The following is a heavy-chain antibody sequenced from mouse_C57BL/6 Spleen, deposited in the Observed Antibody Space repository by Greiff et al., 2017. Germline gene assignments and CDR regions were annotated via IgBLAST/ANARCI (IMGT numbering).Heavy chain of an antibody. CDR1: GYAFRSYW. D-gene: IGHD3-2*02. CDR3: ARSDSSGS. Sequence: QVQLKESGAELVKPGASVKISCKASGYAFRSYWMNWVKQRPGKGLEWIGQIYPGDGDTNYNGKFKGKATLTADKSFSTAYMQLSSLTSEDSAVYFCARSDSSGSWGQGTLVTVSA. J-gene: IGHJ3*01. CDR2: IYPGDGDT. V-gene: IGHV1-80*01.